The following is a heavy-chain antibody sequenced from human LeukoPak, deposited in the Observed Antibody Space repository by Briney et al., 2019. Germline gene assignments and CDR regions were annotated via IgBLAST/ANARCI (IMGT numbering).Heavy chain of an antibody. D-gene: IGHD5/OR15-5a*01. CDR2: ISDRDHNA. CDR3: AKGGLSRAGLDF. Sequence: SGGSLRLSCAASGFTFSSYAMTWVRQAPGKGLEWVSSISDRDHNAYYADSVKGRFTISRDNSKNTLYLQMNSLRAEDTAVYYCAKGGLSRAGLDFWGQGTLVTVSS. J-gene: IGHJ4*02. CDR1: GFTFSSYA. V-gene: IGHV3-23*01.